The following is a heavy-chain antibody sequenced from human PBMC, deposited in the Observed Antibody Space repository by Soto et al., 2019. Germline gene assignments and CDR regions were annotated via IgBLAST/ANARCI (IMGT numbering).Heavy chain of an antibody. CDR2: IYYSGRT. CDR1: GGSVSSGDYY. V-gene: IGHV4-30-4*01. D-gene: IGHD1-7*01. J-gene: IGHJ5*02. Sequence: QVQLLESGPGLVKPSETLSRTCTVSGGSVSSGDYYWSWIRQPPGKGLEWIGYIYYSGRTDYNPSLKSRVTISLDTSKNQFSLNLTSVPAAATAVYYCARGPRQQETTVWFDPWCQVPLVTVSS. CDR3: ARGPRQQETTVWFDP.